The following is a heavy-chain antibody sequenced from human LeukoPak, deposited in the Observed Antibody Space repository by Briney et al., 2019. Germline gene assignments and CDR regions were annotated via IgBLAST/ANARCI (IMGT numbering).Heavy chain of an antibody. CDR2: INPNSGGT. J-gene: IGHJ4*02. CDR3: ARIQPGTTGTTVGDY. V-gene: IGHV1-2*02. Sequence: GASVKVSCKASGYTFTGYYIHWVRQAPGQGLEWMGWINPNSGGTNYAQKFQGRVTMTRDTSISTAYMELSRLRSDDTAVYYCARIQPGTTGTTVGDYWGQGTLVTVSS. CDR1: GYTFTGYY. D-gene: IGHD1-1*01.